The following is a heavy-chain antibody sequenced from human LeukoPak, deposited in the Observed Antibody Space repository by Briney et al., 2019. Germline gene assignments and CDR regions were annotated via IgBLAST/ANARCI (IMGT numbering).Heavy chain of an antibody. CDR2: IFYSGST. J-gene: IGHJ6*04. Sequence: SETLSLTCTVSGGSISTSSYYWGWIRQPPGEGLEWIGNIFYSGSTYYSPSLKSRVTISLDTSRNQFSLKLNSVTAEDTAVYYCAELGITMIGGVWGKGTTVTISS. CDR3: AELGITMIGGV. CDR1: GGSISTSSYY. V-gene: IGHV4-39*07. D-gene: IGHD3-10*02.